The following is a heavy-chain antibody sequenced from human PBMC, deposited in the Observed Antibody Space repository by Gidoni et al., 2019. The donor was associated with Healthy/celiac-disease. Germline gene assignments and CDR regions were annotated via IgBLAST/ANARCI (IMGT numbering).Heavy chain of an antibody. CDR3: AKDGLYSSSSGGGFDY. V-gene: IGHV3-23*01. Sequence: EVQLLESGGGLVQPGGSLRLSCAASGFTFSSYAMSWVRQAPGKGLEWVSAISGSGGSTYYADSVKGRFTISRDNSKNTLYLQMNSLRAEDTAVYYCAKDGLYSSSSGGGFDYWGQGTLVTVSS. D-gene: IGHD6-6*01. CDR1: GFTFSSYA. J-gene: IGHJ4*02. CDR2: ISGSGGST.